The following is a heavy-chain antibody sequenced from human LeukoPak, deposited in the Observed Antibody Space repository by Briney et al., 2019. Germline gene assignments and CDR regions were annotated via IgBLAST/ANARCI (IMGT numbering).Heavy chain of an antibody. Sequence: TGGSLRLSCAASGFTFSSYSMNWVRQAPGKGLEWVSYISSSSSTIYYADSVKGRFTISRDNAKNSLYLQMNSLRAEDTAVYYCARDPATVIFDYWGQGTLVTVSS. CDR1: GFTFSSYS. V-gene: IGHV3-48*01. CDR2: ISSSSSTI. J-gene: IGHJ4*02. CDR3: ARDPATVIFDY. D-gene: IGHD4-17*01.